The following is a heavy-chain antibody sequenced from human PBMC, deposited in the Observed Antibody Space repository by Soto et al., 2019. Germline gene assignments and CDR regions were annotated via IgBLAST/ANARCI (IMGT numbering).Heavy chain of an antibody. V-gene: IGHV4-4*07. Sequence: KPSDTLSLTCIVCGDSISSYYWSWIRHPAWKGLEWIGRIHTGGIANYNPSLKSRVTMSVDTSKNQFSLKLSSVTAADTAVYFCARVAYCGGDWYRLFDHGGQGTLVTV. D-gene: IGHD2-21*02. CDR3: ARVAYCGGDWYRLFDH. CDR2: IHTGGIA. J-gene: IGHJ4*02. CDR1: GDSISSYY.